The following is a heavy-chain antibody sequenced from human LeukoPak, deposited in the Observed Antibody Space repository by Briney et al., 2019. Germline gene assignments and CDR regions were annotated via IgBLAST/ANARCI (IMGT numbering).Heavy chain of an antibody. CDR1: GFTFSSYA. CDR3: ARGGPGSYPKYGMDV. J-gene: IGHJ6*02. D-gene: IGHD3-10*01. V-gene: IGHV3-30*14. Sequence: GGSLRLSCAASGFTFSSYAMHWVRQAPGKGLEWVAVISYDGSNKYYADSVKGRFTISRDNSKNTLYFQMNSLRVEDTAVYYCARGGPGSYPKYGMDVWGQGTTVTVSS. CDR2: ISYDGSNK.